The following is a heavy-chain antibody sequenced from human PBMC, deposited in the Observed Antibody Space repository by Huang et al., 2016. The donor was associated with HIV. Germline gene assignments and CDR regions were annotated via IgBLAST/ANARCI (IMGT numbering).Heavy chain of an antibody. V-gene: IGHV1-69*13. CDR2: FIPIFGTA. Sequence: QVQLVQSGAEVKKPGSSVKVSCKASGGTFSSYAISWVRQAPGQGLELMGGFIPIFGTANYAQKFQCRVTSTADESTSTAYMELSSLRSDDTVVYYCARARGYYDSSVSYYFDYWGQGTLVTVSS. J-gene: IGHJ4*02. CDR3: ARARGYYDSSVSYYFDY. CDR1: GGTFSSYA. D-gene: IGHD3-22*01.